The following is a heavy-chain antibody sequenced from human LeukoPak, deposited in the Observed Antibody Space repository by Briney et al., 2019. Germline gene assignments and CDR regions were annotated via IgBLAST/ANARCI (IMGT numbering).Heavy chain of an antibody. CDR1: GFTVSSNS. D-gene: IGHD4/OR15-4a*01. V-gene: IGHV3-53*01. CDR3: ARRAGAYSHPDDY. J-gene: IGHJ4*02. Sequence: GGSLRLSCTVSGFTVSSNSMSWVRQAPGKGLEWVSFIYSDNTHYSDSVKGRFTISRDNSKNTLYLQMNSLRAEDTAVYYCARRAGAYSHPDDYGGQGTLVTVSS. CDR2: IYSDNT.